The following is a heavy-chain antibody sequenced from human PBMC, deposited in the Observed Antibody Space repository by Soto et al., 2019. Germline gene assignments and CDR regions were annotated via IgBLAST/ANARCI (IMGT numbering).Heavy chain of an antibody. J-gene: IGHJ4*02. D-gene: IGHD6-13*01. Sequence: GGSLRLSCAASWIIFNGFGMHWVRQAPGKGLEWVAVIRYDGSNIYYADSVKGRFTISRDNSKNTLYLQMNSLRAEDTAVYYCAKDRLGMRLLYYFDYWGQGTLVTVS. CDR3: AKDRLGMRLLYYFDY. CDR2: IRYDGSNI. V-gene: IGHV3-30*02. CDR1: WIIFNGFG.